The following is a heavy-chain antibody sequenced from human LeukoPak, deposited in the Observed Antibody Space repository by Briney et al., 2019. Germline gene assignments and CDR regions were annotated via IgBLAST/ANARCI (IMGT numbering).Heavy chain of an antibody. Sequence: SLTLSLTCTVSGGSISSSSYYWGWIRQPPGKGLEWIGTFYYSDTTCYNPSLQSRVSISVDTSKNQFSLKLSSVTAGDTAVYYCAGWRTTKAGFGYWGQGTLVTVCS. CDR2: FYYSDTT. D-gene: IGHD6-19*01. J-gene: IGHJ4*02. CDR1: GGSISSSSYY. V-gene: IGHV4-39*01. CDR3: AGWRTTKAGFGY.